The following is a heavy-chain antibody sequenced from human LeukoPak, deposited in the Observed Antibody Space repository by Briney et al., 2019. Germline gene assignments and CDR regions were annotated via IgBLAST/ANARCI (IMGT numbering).Heavy chain of an antibody. CDR2: IYYSGST. D-gene: IGHD3-22*01. CDR3: ARHDTMIVVVDY. V-gene: IGHV4-39*01. J-gene: IGHJ4*02. CDR1: GGSISSSSYY. Sequence: PSETLSLTCTVSGGSISSSSYYWGWIRQPPGKGLEWIGSIYYSGSTYYNPSLKSRVTISVDTSKNQFSLKLSSVTAADTAVYYCARHDTMIVVVDYWGQGTLVTVPS.